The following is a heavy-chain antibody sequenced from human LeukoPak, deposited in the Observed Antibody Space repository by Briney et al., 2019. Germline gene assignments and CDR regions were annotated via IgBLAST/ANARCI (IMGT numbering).Heavy chain of an antibody. CDR1: GYSISSGYY. Sequence: SETLSLTCNVSGYSISSGYYWGSIRQPPGKGLEWIGRIAHSDSIYYNPSPKSRVTLSVDTSKNHFSLKLSSMTAADTGVYYCARHYLYGTLPPEYWGQGTLVTVSS. J-gene: IGHJ4*02. CDR3: ARHYLYGTLPPEY. CDR2: IAHSDSI. D-gene: IGHD2/OR15-2a*01. V-gene: IGHV4-38-2*02.